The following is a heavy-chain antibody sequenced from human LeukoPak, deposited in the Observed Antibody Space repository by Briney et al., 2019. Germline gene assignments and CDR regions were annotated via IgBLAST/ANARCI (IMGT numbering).Heavy chain of an antibody. D-gene: IGHD2-2*01. J-gene: IGHJ2*01. Sequence: PSETLSLTCTVSGGSINNYYWSWIRQPPGKGLEWIGYIYYSGSTNYNPSLKSRVTISLDTSKNQFSLKLSSVTAADTAVYYCARDRCSSRSCNLTITQEGYFDLWGRGTVVTVSS. CDR3: ARDRCSSRSCNLTITQEGYFDL. V-gene: IGHV4-59*01. CDR1: GGSINNYY. CDR2: IYYSGST.